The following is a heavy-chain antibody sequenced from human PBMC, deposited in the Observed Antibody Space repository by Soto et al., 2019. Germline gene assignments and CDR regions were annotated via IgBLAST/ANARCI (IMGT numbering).Heavy chain of an antibody. V-gene: IGHV3-53*01. CDR1: GLLVSNNY. D-gene: IGHD2-2*01. CDR2: MYSGGST. CDR3: ARTPAGLAHIDY. J-gene: IGHJ4*02. Sequence: GGSLRLSCAASGLLVSNNYMSWVRQAPGKGLEWVSIMYSGGSTFHADSVKGRFTISRDNSKNTLYLQMNMLRAEDTAVYYCARTPAGLAHIDYWGQGTLVTVSS.